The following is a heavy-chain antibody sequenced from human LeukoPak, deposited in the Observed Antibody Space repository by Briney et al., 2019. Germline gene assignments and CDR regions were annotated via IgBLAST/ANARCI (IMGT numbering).Heavy chain of an antibody. CDR2: IDWDDDK. J-gene: IGHJ6*02. D-gene: IGHD3-3*01. Sequence: SGPTLVNPTQTLTLTCTFSGFSLSTSGMCVSWIRQPPGKALEWLALIDWDDDKYYSTSLKTRLTISKDTSKNQVVLTMTNMDPVDTATYYCARGSRVMMMYDFWSGNYYYYGMDVWGQGTTVTVSS. CDR1: GFSLSTSGMC. V-gene: IGHV2-70*01. CDR3: ARGSRVMMMYDFWSGNYYYYGMDV.